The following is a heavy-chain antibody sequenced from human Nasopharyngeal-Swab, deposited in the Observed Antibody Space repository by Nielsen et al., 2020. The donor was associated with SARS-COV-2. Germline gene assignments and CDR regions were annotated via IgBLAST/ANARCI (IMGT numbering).Heavy chain of an antibody. Sequence: GGSLRLSCKGSGYIFTSYWIGWVRQMPGKGLEWMGIIYPGDSDTRYSPSFQGQVTISADKSISTAYLQWSSLKASDTAMYYCARQGAVAGYYYYYMDVWGKGTTVTVSS. CDR1: GYIFTSYW. CDR3: ARQGAVAGYYYYYMDV. CDR2: IYPGDSDT. V-gene: IGHV5-51*01. D-gene: IGHD6-19*01. J-gene: IGHJ6*03.